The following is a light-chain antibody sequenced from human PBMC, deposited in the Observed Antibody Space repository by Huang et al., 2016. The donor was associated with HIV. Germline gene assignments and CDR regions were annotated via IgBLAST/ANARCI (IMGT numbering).Light chain of an antibody. CDR1: QSISNY. CDR3: QQSYSPRT. Sequence: IQMSQSPSSLSASVGDRVTITCRARQSISNYLNWYQQKPGKAPKLLIYAASSLQSGVPSRFSGSGSGTDFTLTISSLQPEDSAAYYCQQSYSPRTFGPGTKVDIK. J-gene: IGKJ3*01. V-gene: IGKV1-39*01. CDR2: AAS.